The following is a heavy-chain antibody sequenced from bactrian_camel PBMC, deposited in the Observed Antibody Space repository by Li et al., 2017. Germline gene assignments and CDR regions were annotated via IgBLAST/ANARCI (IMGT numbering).Heavy chain of an antibody. Sequence: VQLVESGGGSVQSGWSLRLSCTASGFTFDDSDMPWYRQAPGNECELVSGVNSDGSTYYADSAKGRFTISQDNAKSTVYLQMNSLKPEDTAVYYCAAGWSYYSDYEACPADVGFWGQGTQVTVS. CDR3: AAGWSYYSDYEACPADVGF. CDR1: GFTFDDSD. J-gene: IGHJ6*01. D-gene: IGHD4*01. CDR2: VNSDGST. V-gene: IGHV3S10*01.